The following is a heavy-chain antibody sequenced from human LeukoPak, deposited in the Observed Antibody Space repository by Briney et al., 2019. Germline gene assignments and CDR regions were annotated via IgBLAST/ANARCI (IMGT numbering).Heavy chain of an antibody. D-gene: IGHD3-10*01. CDR2: TSYDGSNK. V-gene: IGHV3-30*18. J-gene: IGHJ3*02. CDR3: AKHLVRGVSHDVFYI. Sequence: PGGSLRLSCAASGFTFSSYGMHWVRQAPGKGLEWVAVTSYDGSNKYYADSVKGRFTISRDNSKNTLYLQMSSLRTADTAVYYCAKHLVRGVSHDVFYIWDQGTRVTVSS. CDR1: GFTFSSYG.